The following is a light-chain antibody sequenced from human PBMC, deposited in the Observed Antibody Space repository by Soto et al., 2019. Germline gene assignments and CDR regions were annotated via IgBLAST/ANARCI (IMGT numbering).Light chain of an antibody. J-gene: IGKJ2*01. CDR1: QSVSSSY. CDR3: QYYGGSPRGYT. V-gene: IGKV3-20*01. Sequence: EIVLTQSPGTLSLSPGERATLSCRASQSVSSSYLAWYQQKPGQAPRLLIYGASSRATGIPDRFSGSGSGTNFAPTTGILGPKNFEVFTCQYYGGSPRGYTLGGGTMRE. CDR2: GAS.